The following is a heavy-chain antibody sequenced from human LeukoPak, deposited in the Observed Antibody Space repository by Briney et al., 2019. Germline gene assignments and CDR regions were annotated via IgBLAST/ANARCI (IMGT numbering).Heavy chain of an antibody. Sequence: GGSLRLSCAASGFTFSSSAMSWVRQAPGKGLEWVSGLSGSGGSTYYADSVKGRFTISRDNSKNTLYLQMNSLRAEDTAVYYCAKSASIAAHYYFDYWGQGTLVTVSS. D-gene: IGHD6-6*01. CDR1: GFTFSSSA. J-gene: IGHJ4*02. CDR3: AKSASIAAHYYFDY. CDR2: LSGSGGST. V-gene: IGHV3-23*01.